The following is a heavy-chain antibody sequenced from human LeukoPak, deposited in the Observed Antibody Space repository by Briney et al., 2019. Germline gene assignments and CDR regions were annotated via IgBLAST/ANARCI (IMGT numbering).Heavy chain of an antibody. CDR1: GYTFTSCA. V-gene: IGHV7-4-1*02. Sequence: ASVKVSCKASGYTFTSCAMNWVRQAPGQGLEWMGWISTNTGNPTYAQGFTGRFVFSLDTSVSTAYLQISSLKAEDTAVYYCARAGCSSTSCYEAPYNWFDPWGQGTLVTVSS. J-gene: IGHJ5*02. CDR3: ARAGCSSTSCYEAPYNWFDP. D-gene: IGHD2-2*01. CDR2: ISTNTGNP.